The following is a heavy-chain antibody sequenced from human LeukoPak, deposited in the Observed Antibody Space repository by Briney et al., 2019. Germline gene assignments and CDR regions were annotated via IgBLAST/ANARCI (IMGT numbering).Heavy chain of an antibody. Sequence: GGSLRLSCAASGFTFSSYAMSWVRQAPGKGLEWVSAISGSGGSTYYADSVKGRFTVSRDNSKNTLYLQMNSLRAEDTAVYYCAKDRDMITFGGAWGQGTLVTVSS. D-gene: IGHD3-16*01. J-gene: IGHJ5*02. CDR1: GFTFSSYA. CDR2: ISGSGGST. CDR3: AKDRDMITFGGA. V-gene: IGHV3-23*01.